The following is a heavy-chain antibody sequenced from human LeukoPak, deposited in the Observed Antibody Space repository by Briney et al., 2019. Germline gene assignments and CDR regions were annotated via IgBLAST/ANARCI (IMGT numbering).Heavy chain of an antibody. CDR3: ARDVWFGAGRTFDY. Sequence: PSETLSLTCTVSGGSLSSGSYYWSWVRQPAGRGLEWVGRIYTSGSTNYNPSLKSRVTISVDTSKNQFSLKLSSVTAADTAVYYCARDVWFGAGRTFDYWGQGTLVTVSS. CDR1: GGSLSSGSYY. J-gene: IGHJ4*02. V-gene: IGHV4-61*02. D-gene: IGHD3-10*01. CDR2: IYTSGST.